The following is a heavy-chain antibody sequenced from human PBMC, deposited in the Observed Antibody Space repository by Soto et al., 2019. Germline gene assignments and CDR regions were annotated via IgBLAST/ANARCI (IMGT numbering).Heavy chain of an antibody. J-gene: IGHJ5*02. D-gene: IGHD2-2*01. V-gene: IGHV1-18*01. CDR1: GYTFSNYG. Sequence: QVQLVQSGGEVKRPGASVKVSCKTSGYTFSNYGITWVRQAPGQPLEWLGRISLYSDGTNYAQKFQGRGSMTTDTSTTTAYMELRSLRSDDTAVYYCVRVVPGAEAWFGPWGQGTLVTVSS. CDR2: ISLYSDGT. CDR3: VRVVPGAEAWFGP.